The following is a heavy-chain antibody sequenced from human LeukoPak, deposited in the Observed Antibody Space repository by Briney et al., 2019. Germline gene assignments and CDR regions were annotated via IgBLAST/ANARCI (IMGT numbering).Heavy chain of an antibody. CDR3: ATIGPSGYYHPRPRAVDY. D-gene: IGHD3-22*01. CDR2: IYYSGST. CDR1: GGSISGYY. Sequence: PSETLSLTCIVSGGSISGYYWSWIRQPPGKGLEWIGYIYYSGSTSYNPSLKSRVTISVDTSKNQFSLKLSSVTAADTAVYYCATIGPSGYYHPRPRAVDYWGQGTLVTVSS. V-gene: IGHV4-59*12. J-gene: IGHJ4*02.